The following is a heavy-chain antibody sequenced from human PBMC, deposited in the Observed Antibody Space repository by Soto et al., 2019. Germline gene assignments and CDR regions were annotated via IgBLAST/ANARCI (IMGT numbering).Heavy chain of an antibody. CDR2: IKQDGSEK. V-gene: IGHV3-7*03. CDR3: ASGGNYYDSGHGY. Sequence: GGSLRLSCAASGFTFSSYGMSWVRKAPGKGLEWVANIKQDGSEKYYVDSVKGRFTISRDNAKNSLYLQMNSLRAEDTAVYYCASGGNYYDSGHGYWGQGTLVTVSS. J-gene: IGHJ4*02. CDR1: GFTFSSYG. D-gene: IGHD3-22*01.